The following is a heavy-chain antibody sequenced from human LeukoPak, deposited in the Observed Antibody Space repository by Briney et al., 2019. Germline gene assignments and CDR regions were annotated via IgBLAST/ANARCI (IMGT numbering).Heavy chain of an antibody. J-gene: IGHJ4*02. CDR2: INPSGGST. D-gene: IGHD2-2*01. V-gene: IGHV1-46*01. Sequence: EASVKVSCKASGYTFTGYYMHWVRQAPGQGLEWMGIINPSGGSTSYAQKFQGRVTMTRDTSTSTVYMELSSLRSEDTAVYYCARGQSHVRESLQSVPAASYYFDYWGQGTLVTVSS. CDR3: ARGQSHVRESLQSVPAASYYFDY. CDR1: GYTFTGYY.